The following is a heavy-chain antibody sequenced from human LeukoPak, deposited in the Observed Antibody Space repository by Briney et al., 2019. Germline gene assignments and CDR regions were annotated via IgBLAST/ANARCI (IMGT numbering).Heavy chain of an antibody. V-gene: IGHV1-69*05. CDR3: ARDAYSSRPTTNAFDI. CDR2: IIPIFGTA. D-gene: IGHD6-13*01. Sequence: SVKVSCKASGGTFSSYAISWVRQAPGQGLEWMGRIIPIFGTANYAQKFQGRVTITTDESTSTAYMELSSLRSEDTAVYYCARDAYSSRPTTNAFDIWGQGTMVTVSS. CDR1: GGTFSSYA. J-gene: IGHJ3*02.